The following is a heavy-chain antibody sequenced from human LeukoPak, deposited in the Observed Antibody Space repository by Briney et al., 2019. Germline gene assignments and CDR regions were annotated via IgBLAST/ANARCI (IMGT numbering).Heavy chain of an antibody. J-gene: IGHJ4*02. CDR3: ARDRWFGESLPAHFEY. CDR1: GLTLSSYC. V-gene: IGHV3-48*01. Sequence: PGRSLRPSCAASGLTLSSYCMTWVRQAPGKGLEWVSYISGNSSTIYYADSVKGRFTISRDNAKNSLYLQMNSLRVEDTAFYYCARDRWFGESLPAHFEYWGQGSLVTVSS. D-gene: IGHD3-10*01. CDR2: ISGNSSTI.